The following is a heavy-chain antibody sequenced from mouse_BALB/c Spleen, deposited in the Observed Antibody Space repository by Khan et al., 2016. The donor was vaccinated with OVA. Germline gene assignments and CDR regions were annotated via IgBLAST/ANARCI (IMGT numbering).Heavy chain of an antibody. D-gene: IGHD1-1*02. J-gene: IGHJ3*01. V-gene: IGHV1-69*02. CDR3: SREVGTMAY. CDR1: GYTFTNYW. Sequence: QVQLQQSGAELVRPGTSVKLSCRASGYTFTNYWINWVRQRPGQGLESIGNIYPSDSYTNYNQNFKDKATLTVDKSSSTAYMQLSSPTSEDSAVYYCSREVGTMAYWGHGTLVTVSA. CDR2: IYPSDSYT.